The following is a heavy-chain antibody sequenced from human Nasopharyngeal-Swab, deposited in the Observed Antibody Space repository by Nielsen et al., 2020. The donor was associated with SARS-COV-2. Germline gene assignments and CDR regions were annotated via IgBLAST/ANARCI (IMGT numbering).Heavy chain of an antibody. V-gene: IGHV4-39*01. Sequence: WIRQPPGKGLQHIGSIYYDGNTYYDPSLKGRLTISVDTSRDQFSLKLSSVTAADTAIYFCARQQEGYYYYYGMDVWGQGTPVTVSS. CDR2: IYYDGNT. CDR3: ARQQEGYYYYYGMDV. J-gene: IGHJ6*02.